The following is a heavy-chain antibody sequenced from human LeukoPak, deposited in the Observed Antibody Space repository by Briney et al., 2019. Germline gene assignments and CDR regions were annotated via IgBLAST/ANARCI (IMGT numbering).Heavy chain of an antibody. Sequence: KPSETLSLTCTVSGGSISTYYCSWIRQPPGKGLEWIGYIYYSGSTNYNPSLKSRVTISVDMSKNQFSLKLSSVTAADTAVYYCARQVQWLVHNWFDPWGQGTLVTVSS. J-gene: IGHJ5*02. CDR3: ARQVQWLVHNWFDP. CDR1: GGSISTYY. V-gene: IGHV4-59*08. D-gene: IGHD6-19*01. CDR2: IYYSGST.